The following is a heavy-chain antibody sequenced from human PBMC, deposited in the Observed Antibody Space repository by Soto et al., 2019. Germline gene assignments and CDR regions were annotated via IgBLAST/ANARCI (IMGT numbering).Heavy chain of an antibody. Sequence: SETLSLTCAVYGGSFSGYYWSWIRQPPGKGLEWIGEINHSGSTNYNPSLKSRVTISVDTSKNQFSLKLSSVTAADTAVYYCARVGVTMVRTRAYYYYYMDVWGKGTTVTVSS. V-gene: IGHV4-34*01. CDR1: GGSFSGYY. CDR3: ARVGVTMVRTRAYYYYYMDV. CDR2: INHSGST. D-gene: IGHD3-10*01. J-gene: IGHJ6*03.